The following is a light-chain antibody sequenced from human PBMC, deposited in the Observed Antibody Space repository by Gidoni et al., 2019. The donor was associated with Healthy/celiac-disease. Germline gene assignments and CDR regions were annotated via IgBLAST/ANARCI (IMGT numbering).Light chain of an antibody. CDR3: QQYYSTPLT. V-gene: IGKV4-1*01. CDR2: WAS. Sequence: DIVMPQSPDSLAGSRGERATINCKSSQSFLYSSNNKNYLAWYQQKPGQPPKLLIYWASTRESGVPDRFSGSGSGTDFTLTISSLQAEDVAVYYCQQYYSTPLTFGGGTKVEIK. J-gene: IGKJ4*01. CDR1: QSFLYSSNNKNY.